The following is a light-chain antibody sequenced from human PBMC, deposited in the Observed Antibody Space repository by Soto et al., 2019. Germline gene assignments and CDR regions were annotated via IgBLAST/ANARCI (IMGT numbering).Light chain of an antibody. CDR3: HQYGNGAYT. CDR2: DSS. CDR1: QSVDKF. Sequence: EVELTQSPATLSLSPGETATLPCRASQSVDKFLAWYQQRPGQPPRLLIFDSSSRATGIPDRFSGSGSGTDFTLASSRLAPEDFAVYYCHQYGNGAYTFGQGTKVDIK. V-gene: IGKV3-11*01. J-gene: IGKJ2*01.